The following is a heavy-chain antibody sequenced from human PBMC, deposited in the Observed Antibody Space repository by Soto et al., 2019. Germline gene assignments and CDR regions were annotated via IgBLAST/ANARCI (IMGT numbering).Heavy chain of an antibody. Sequence: ASVKVSCKASGFTFTGSAVQWVRQARGQRLEWIGWIVVGSGNTNYAQKFQERVTITRDMSTSTAYMELSSLRSEDTAVYYCAADRMVRGVIMTDWFDPWGQGTLVTVSS. V-gene: IGHV1-58*01. CDR1: GFTFTGSA. CDR3: AADRMVRGVIMTDWFDP. J-gene: IGHJ5*02. D-gene: IGHD3-10*01. CDR2: IVVGSGNT.